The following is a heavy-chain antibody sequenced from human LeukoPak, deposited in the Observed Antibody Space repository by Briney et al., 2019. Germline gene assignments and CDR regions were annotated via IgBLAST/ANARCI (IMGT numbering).Heavy chain of an antibody. J-gene: IGHJ4*02. CDR1: GGSISSRSYY. D-gene: IGHD3-10*01. CDR3: ASNLRSGSYPFDY. V-gene: IGHV4-61*05. Sequence: PSETLSLTCTVSGGSISSRSYYWGWIRQPPGKGLEWIGYIYYSGSTNYNPSLKSRVTISVDTSKNQFSLKLSSVTAADTAVYYCASNLRSGSYPFDYWGQGTLVTVSS. CDR2: IYYSGST.